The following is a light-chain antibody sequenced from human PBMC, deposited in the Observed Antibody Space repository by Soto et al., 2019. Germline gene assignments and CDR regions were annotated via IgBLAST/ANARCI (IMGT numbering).Light chain of an antibody. Sequence: EIVLTQSPGTLSLSPGERATLSCRASERLSSVYLAWYQQRPGQPPRLLIYGASNRATGIPDRFSGSGSGTDFTLIINRLEPEDVAIYYCQKYGGSPRITVGQGTRLEIK. CDR3: QKYGGSPRIT. CDR1: ERLSSVY. V-gene: IGKV3-20*01. J-gene: IGKJ5*01. CDR2: GAS.